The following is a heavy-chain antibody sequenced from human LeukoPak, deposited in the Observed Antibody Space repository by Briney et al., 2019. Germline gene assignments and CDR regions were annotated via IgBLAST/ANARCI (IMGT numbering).Heavy chain of an antibody. J-gene: IGHJ5*02. CDR1: GGSISSGGYY. CDR2: IYYSGST. CDR3: ARAYYDILTGYLGSWFDP. Sequence: SETLSLTCTVSGGSISSGGYYWSWIRQHPGKGLEWIGYIYYSGSTYYNPSLKSRVTISVDTSKNQFSLKLSSVTAADTAVYYCARAYYDILTGYLGSWFDPWGQGTLVTVSS. V-gene: IGHV4-31*03. D-gene: IGHD3-9*01.